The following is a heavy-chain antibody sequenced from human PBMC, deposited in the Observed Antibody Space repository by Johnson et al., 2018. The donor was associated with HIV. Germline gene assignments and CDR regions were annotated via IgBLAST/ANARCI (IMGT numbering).Heavy chain of an antibody. D-gene: IGHD3-10*01. Sequence: VQLVESGGTLIQPGGSLRLSCAASGFTVSNNYMSWVRHAPGKGLEWVSVIYSGGSTYYADSVTGRFTISRDNSKNTLYLQMNSLRAEDTAVYYCASVNSGAFNFWGQGTMVTVSS. CDR1: GFTVSNNY. V-gene: IGHV3-53*01. J-gene: IGHJ3*01. CDR3: ASVNSGAFNF. CDR2: IYSGGST.